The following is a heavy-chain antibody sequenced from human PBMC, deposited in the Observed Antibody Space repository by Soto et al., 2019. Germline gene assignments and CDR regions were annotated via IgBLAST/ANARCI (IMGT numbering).Heavy chain of an antibody. V-gene: IGHV3-15*07. CDR3: TPSIAARRGSGFDY. CDR1: GFTFSNAW. J-gene: IGHJ4*02. Sequence: EVQLVESGGGLVKPGGSLRLSCAASGFTFSNAWMNWVRQAPGKGLEWVGRIKSKTDGGTTDYAAPVKGRFTISRDDSKNTLYLQMNSLKTEDTAVYYFTPSIAARRGSGFDYWGQGTLVTVSS. D-gene: IGHD6-6*01. CDR2: IKSKTDGGTT.